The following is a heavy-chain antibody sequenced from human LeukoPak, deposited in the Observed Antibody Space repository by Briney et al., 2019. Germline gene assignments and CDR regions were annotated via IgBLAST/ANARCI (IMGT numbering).Heavy chain of an antibody. V-gene: IGHV4-59*08. D-gene: IGHD3-10*01. CDR3: ARYGSSGNLDY. Sequence: KPSETLSLTCTVSGGSISGYYWSWIRQPPGKGLEWIGYIYYSGSTSYNPSLKSRVTISVDTSKNQFSLKLSSVAAADTAVYYCARYGSSGNLDYWGQGTLVTVSS. CDR2: IYYSGST. CDR1: GGSISGYY. J-gene: IGHJ4*02.